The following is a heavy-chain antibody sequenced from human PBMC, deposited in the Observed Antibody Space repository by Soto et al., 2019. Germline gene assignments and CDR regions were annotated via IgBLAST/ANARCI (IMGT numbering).Heavy chain of an antibody. CDR2: ISWNSGSI. CDR1: GFTFDDYA. CDR3: AKGGGYCSGGSCYGGPKFDY. J-gene: IGHJ4*02. V-gene: IGHV3-9*01. Sequence: GGSLRLSCAASGFTFDDYAMHWVRQAPGKGLEWVSGISWNSGSIGYADSVKGRFTISRDNAKNSLYLQMNSLRAEDTALYYCAKGGGYCSGGSCYGGPKFDYWGQGTLVTVSS. D-gene: IGHD2-15*01.